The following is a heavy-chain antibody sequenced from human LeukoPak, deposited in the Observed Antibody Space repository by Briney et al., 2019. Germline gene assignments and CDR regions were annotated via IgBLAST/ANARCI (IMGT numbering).Heavy chain of an antibody. Sequence: GGSLRLSCAASGFTFSSYAMSWVRQAPGKGLEWVSAISGSGGSTYYADSVKGRFTISRDNSKNTLYLQMNSLKTEDTAVYYCTTDHVKVGSIDYWGQGTLVTVSS. V-gene: IGHV3-23*01. CDR1: GFTFSSYA. J-gene: IGHJ4*02. CDR2: ISGSGGST. CDR3: TTDHVKVGSIDY. D-gene: IGHD3-10*02.